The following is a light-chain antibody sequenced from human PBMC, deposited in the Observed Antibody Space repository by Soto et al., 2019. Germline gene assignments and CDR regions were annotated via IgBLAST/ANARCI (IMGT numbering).Light chain of an antibody. CDR3: QQYGSSAPIT. CDR2: DAS. V-gene: IGKV3-20*01. CDR1: QSVSSNY. J-gene: IGKJ5*01. Sequence: EIVLTQSPGTLSLSPGERATLSCRASQSVSSNYLAWYQQKPVQAPSLLIYDASSRATGIPDRFSGSGSGTDFTLTISRLEPEDFAMYYCQQYGSSAPITFGQGTRLEIE.